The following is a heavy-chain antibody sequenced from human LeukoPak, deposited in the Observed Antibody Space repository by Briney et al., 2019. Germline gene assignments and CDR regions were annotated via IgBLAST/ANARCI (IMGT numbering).Heavy chain of an antibody. CDR2: INRSGST. D-gene: IGHD2-15*01. CDR3: AEADSSQIPDY. CDR1: GGSFSAYY. Sequence: SETLSLTYTVYGGSFSAYYWSWVRQPPGKGLEWIGEINRSGSTSYNPSLKSRVTISLDTSKNQFSLKLSSVTAADTAVYYCAEADSSQIPDYWGQGALVTVSS. V-gene: IGHV4-34*01. J-gene: IGHJ4*02.